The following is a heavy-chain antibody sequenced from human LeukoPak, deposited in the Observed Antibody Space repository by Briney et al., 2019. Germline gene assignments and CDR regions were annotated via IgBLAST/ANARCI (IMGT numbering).Heavy chain of an antibody. Sequence: GGSLRLSCAASGFTFSSYWMSWVRQAPGKGLEWVANIKQDGSEKYYVDSVKGRFTISRDNAKNSLYLQMNSLRAEGTAVYYCARSYYYDRSGPGDYWGQGTLVTVSS. CDR3: ARSYYYDRSGPGDY. D-gene: IGHD3-22*01. J-gene: IGHJ4*02. CDR1: GFTFSSYW. V-gene: IGHV3-7*01. CDR2: IKQDGSEK.